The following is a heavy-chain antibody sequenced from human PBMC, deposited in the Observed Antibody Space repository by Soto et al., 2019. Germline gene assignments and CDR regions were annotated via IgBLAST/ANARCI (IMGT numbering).Heavy chain of an antibody. D-gene: IGHD2-15*01. Sequence: QVQLVQSGAEVKKPGASVKVSCKASGYTFTSYYMHWVRQAPGQGLEWMGIINTSGGSTSYAQKFQGRDTMTRDTSTSTVYMELSSLRSEDTAVYYCARVCCSGGSCYSIDYWGQGTLVTVSS. CDR1: GYTFTSYY. J-gene: IGHJ4*02. CDR3: ARVCCSGGSCYSIDY. V-gene: IGHV1-46*01. CDR2: INTSGGST.